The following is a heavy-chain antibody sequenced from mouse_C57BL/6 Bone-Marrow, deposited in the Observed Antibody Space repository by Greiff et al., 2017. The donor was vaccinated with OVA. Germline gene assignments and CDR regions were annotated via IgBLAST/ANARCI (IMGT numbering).Heavy chain of an antibody. CDR2: ISYDGSN. Sequence: DVKLQESGPGLVKPSQSLSLTCSVTGYSITSGYYWNWIRQFPGNQLEWMGYISYDGSNNYNPSLKNRISITRDTSKNQFFLKLNSVTTEDTATYYCARLIYYDFYYFDYWGQGTTLTVSS. J-gene: IGHJ2*01. V-gene: IGHV3-6*01. D-gene: IGHD2-4*01. CDR3: ARLIYYDFYYFDY. CDR1: GYSITSGYY.